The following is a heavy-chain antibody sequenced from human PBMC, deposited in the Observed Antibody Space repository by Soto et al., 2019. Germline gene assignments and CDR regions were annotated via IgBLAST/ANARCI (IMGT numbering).Heavy chain of an antibody. J-gene: IGHJ4*02. CDR2: INAGNGNT. CDR1: GYTFTSYP. CDR3: ARESGYSGSIDY. D-gene: IGHD5-12*01. V-gene: IGHV1-3*01. Sequence: GASVKVSCKAYGYTFTSYPMHCVRLAPGQRLEWMGWINAGNGNTKYSQKFQGRVTITRDTSASTAYMELSSLRSEDTAVYYCARESGYSGSIDYWGQGTLVTVSS.